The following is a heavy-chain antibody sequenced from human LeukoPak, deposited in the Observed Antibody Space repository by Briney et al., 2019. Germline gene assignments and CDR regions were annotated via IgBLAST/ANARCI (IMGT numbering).Heavy chain of an antibody. J-gene: IGHJ4*02. CDR3: ARENLQDFDY. Sequence: GGSLRLSCAASGFTFSPYSMNWVRQAPGKGLEWVSSIDGSSSSIYYADSVKGRFTISRDNAKNSLYLQMNSLRAEDTAVYYCARENLQDFDYWGQGTLVTVSS. CDR1: GFTFSPYS. CDR2: IDGSSSSI. V-gene: IGHV3-21*01.